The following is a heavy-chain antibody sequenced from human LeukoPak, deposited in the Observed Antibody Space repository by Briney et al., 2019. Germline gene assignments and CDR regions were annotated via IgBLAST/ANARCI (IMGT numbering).Heavy chain of an antibody. J-gene: IGHJ3*02. D-gene: IGHD6-13*01. V-gene: IGHV3-23*01. CDR2: ISGSGGST. CDR1: GFTFSSYG. CDR3: AKVLLVTTGYTNAFDI. Sequence: GGSLRLSCAASGFTFSSYGMSWVRQAPGKGLEWVSAISGSGGSTYYADSVKGQFTISRDNSKNTLYLQMNSLRAEDTAVYYCAKVLLVTTGYTNAFDIWGQGTMVTVSS.